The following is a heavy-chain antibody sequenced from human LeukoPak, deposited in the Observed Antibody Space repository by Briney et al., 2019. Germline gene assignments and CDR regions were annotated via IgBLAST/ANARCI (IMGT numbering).Heavy chain of an antibody. D-gene: IGHD5-12*01. CDR1: GGSISSYY. V-gene: IGHV4-34*01. CDR2: INHSGST. Sequence: SETLSLTCTVSGGSISSYYWSWIRQPPGKGREWIGEINHSGSTNYNPSLKSRVTISVDTSKNQFSLKLSSVTAADTAVYYCARGHVDIVATQTDAFDIWGQGTMVTVSS. J-gene: IGHJ3*02. CDR3: ARGHVDIVATQTDAFDI.